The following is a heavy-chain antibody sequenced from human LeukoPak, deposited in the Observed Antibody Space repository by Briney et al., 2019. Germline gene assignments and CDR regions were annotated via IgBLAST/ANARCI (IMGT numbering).Heavy chain of an antibody. Sequence: SETLSLTCTVSGGSISSYYWSWIRQPAEKGLEWIGRIYTSGSTNYNPSLKSRVTMSVDTSKNQFSLKLSSVTAADTAVYYCARDPNRYEAAHPFDSWGQGTLVTVSS. CDR2: IYTSGST. CDR1: GGSISSYY. CDR3: ARDPNRYEAAHPFDS. V-gene: IGHV4-4*07. D-gene: IGHD1-14*01. J-gene: IGHJ4*02.